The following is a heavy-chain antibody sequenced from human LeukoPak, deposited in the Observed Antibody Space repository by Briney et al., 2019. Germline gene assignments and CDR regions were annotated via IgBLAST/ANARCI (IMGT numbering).Heavy chain of an antibody. CDR3: ARDIAAAPRGSYYYGMDV. J-gene: IGHJ6*02. CDR2: IYSGGST. D-gene: IGHD6-13*01. Sequence: GGSLRLSCAASGFTVSSNYMSWVRQAPGKGLEWVPVIYSGGSTYYADSVKGRFTISRDNSKNTLYLQMNSLRAEDTAVYYCARDIAAAPRGSYYYGMDVWGQGTTVTVSS. CDR1: GFTVSSNY. V-gene: IGHV3-66*01.